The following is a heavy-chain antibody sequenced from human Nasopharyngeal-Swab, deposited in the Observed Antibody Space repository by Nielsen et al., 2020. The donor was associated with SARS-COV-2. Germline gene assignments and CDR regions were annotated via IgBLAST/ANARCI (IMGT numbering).Heavy chain of an antibody. CDR1: GFSLSNARMG. V-gene: IGHV2-26*01. J-gene: IGHJ6*02. CDR3: ARISSYCSSTSCYVYYYYYGVDV. Sequence: SGPTLVKPTETLTLTCTVSGFSLSNARMGVSWIRQPPGKALEWLAHIFSNDEKSYSTSLKSRLTISKDTSKSQVVLTMTNMDPVDTATYYCARISSYCSSTSCYVYYYYYGVDVWGQGTTVTVS. CDR2: IFSNDEK. D-gene: IGHD2-2*01.